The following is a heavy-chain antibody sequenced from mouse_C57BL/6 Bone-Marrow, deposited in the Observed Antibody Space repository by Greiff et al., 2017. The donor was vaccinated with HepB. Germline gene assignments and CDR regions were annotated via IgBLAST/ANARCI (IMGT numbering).Heavy chain of an antibody. Sequence: EVQRVESEGGLVQPGSSMKLSCTASGFTFSDYYMAWVRQVPEKGLEWVANINYDGSSTYYLDSLKSRFIISRDNVKNILYLQMSSLKSEDTATYYCARVFITTVVATGYFDVWGTGTTVTVSS. CDR1: GFTFSDYY. V-gene: IGHV5-16*01. D-gene: IGHD1-1*01. J-gene: IGHJ1*03. CDR2: INYDGSST. CDR3: ARVFITTVVATGYFDV.